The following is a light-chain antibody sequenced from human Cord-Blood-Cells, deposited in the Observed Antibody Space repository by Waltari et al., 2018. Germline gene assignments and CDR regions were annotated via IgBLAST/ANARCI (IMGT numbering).Light chain of an antibody. CDR2: DAS. Sequence: EIVLTQSPATLSLSPGERATLPCRASQSVSSYLAWYQQKPGQAPRLLIYDASNRATGIPARFSGSGSGTDFTLTISSLEPEDFAVYYCQQRSNWPFFGKGTRLEIK. J-gene: IGKJ5*01. CDR3: QQRSNWPF. V-gene: IGKV3-11*01. CDR1: QSVSSY.